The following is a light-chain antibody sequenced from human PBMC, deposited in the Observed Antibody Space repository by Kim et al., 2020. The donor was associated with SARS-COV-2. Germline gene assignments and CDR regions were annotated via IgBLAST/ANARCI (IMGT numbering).Light chain of an antibody. CDR1: SSYVGGYNY. V-gene: IGLV2-14*01. CDR3: SSYTSSSTLYV. Sequence: QSALTQPASVSGSPGQSITISCTGTSSYVGGYNYVSWYQQHPGKAPKLMIYDVSKRPSGVSNRFSGSKSGNTASLTISGLQAEDEADYYCSSYTSSSTLYVFGIGTKVTVL. J-gene: IGLJ1*01. CDR2: DVS.